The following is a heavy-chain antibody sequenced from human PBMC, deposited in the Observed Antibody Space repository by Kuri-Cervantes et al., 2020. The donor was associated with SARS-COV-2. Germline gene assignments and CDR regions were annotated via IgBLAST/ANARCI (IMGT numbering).Heavy chain of an antibody. Sequence: SVKVSCKASGYTFTSYGISWVRQAPGQGLEWMGGIIPIFGTANYAQKFQGRVTITTDESTSTAYMELSSLRSEDTAVYYCARGLGDPSSGYFDYWGQGTLVTVSS. CDR3: ARGLGDPSSGYFDY. V-gene: IGHV1-69*05. D-gene: IGHD3-16*01. J-gene: IGHJ4*02. CDR2: IIPIFGTA. CDR1: GYTFTSYG.